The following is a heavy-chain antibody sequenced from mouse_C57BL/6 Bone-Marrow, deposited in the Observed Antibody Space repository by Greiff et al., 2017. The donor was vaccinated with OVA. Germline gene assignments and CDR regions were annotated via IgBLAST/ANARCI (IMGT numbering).Heavy chain of an antibody. CDR2: INPSSGYT. CDR1: GYTFTSYT. V-gene: IGHV1-4*01. Sequence: QVQLQQSGAELARPGASVKMSCKASGYTFTSYTMHWVKQRPGQGLEWIGYINPSSGYTKYNQKFKDKATLTADKSSSTAYMQLSSLTSEDSAVYYCVYGNYWYFDVWGTGTTVTVSS. CDR3: VYGNYWYFDV. J-gene: IGHJ1*03. D-gene: IGHD2-1*01.